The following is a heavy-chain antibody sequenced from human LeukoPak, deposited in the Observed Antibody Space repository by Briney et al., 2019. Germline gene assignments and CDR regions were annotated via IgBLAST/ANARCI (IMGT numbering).Heavy chain of an antibody. CDR3: ARHPSGRPYFDY. D-gene: IGHD6-6*01. CDR2: IYYSGST. V-gene: IGHV4-61*01. Sequence: SETLSLTCTVSGGSVSSGIYYWSWIRQPPGKGLEWIGYIYYSGSTNYNPSLKSRVTISVDTSKNQFSLKLSSVTAADTAVYYCARHPSGRPYFDYWGQGTLVTVSS. CDR1: GGSVSSGIYY. J-gene: IGHJ4*02.